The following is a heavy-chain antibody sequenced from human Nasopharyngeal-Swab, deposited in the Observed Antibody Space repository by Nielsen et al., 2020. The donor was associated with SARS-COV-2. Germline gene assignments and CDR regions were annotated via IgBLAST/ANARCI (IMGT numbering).Heavy chain of an antibody. V-gene: IGHV3-7*01. CDR1: GFTFSSYW. Sequence: GESLKISCAASGFTFSSYWMSWVRQAPGKGLEWVANIKQDGSEKYYVDSVKGRFTISRDNAKNSLYLQMNSLRAEDTAVYYCARERFGAVAGTGVLFDYWGQGTLVTVSS. CDR2: IKQDGSEK. CDR3: ARERFGAVAGTGVLFDY. J-gene: IGHJ4*02. D-gene: IGHD6-19*01.